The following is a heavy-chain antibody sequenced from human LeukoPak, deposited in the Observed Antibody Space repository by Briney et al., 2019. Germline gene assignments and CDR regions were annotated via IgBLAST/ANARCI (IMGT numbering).Heavy chain of an antibody. D-gene: IGHD5-18*01. Sequence: PLETLSLTCTVSGGSISNYYWSWIRQPPGKGLEWIGYIYYSGTTNYNPSLRSRVTISVDTSKNQLSLKLNSVTAADTAVYYCARIVPYNYGYVDYWGQGTLVTVSS. CDR2: IYYSGTT. J-gene: IGHJ4*02. CDR3: ARIVPYNYGYVDY. CDR1: GGSISNYY. V-gene: IGHV4-59*01.